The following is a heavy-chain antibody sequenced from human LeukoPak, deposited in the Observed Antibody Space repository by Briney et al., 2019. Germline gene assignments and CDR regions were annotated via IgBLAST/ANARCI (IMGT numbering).Heavy chain of an antibody. CDR3: ARGGGVYSSSWYAGHY. CDR1: GYTFTSYD. D-gene: IGHD6-13*01. CDR2: MNPNSGNT. Sequence: GASVKVSCKASGYTFTSYDINWVRQATGQGLEWMGWMNPNSGNTGYAQKFQGRVTMTRNTSISTAYMELSGLRSEDTAVYYCARGGGVYSSSWYAGHYWGQGTLVTVSS. J-gene: IGHJ4*02. V-gene: IGHV1-8*01.